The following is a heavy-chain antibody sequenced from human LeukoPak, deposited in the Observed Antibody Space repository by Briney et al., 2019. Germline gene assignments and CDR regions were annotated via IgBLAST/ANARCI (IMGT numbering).Heavy chain of an antibody. Sequence: SQTLSLTCTVFGGSFSSGDYYWSWLRQPPGKGLEWIGYIYYSGSTFYNPSLKSRVTISLDTSKSQFSLKVSSVSAADTAVYYCARSEGYGFDPWGQGTLVTVSS. V-gene: IGHV4-30-4*01. CDR1: GGSFSSGDYY. J-gene: IGHJ5*02. D-gene: IGHD2-15*01. CDR3: ARSEGYGFDP. CDR2: IYYSGST.